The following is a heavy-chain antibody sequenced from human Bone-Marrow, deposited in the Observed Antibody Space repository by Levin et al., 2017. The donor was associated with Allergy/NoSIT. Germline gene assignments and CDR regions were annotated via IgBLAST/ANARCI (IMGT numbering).Heavy chain of an antibody. D-gene: IGHD3-10*01. CDR2: IDPTDSQT. J-gene: IGHJ4*02. CDR1: GYTFTSYW. V-gene: IGHV5-10-1*01. Sequence: HGESLKISCKGSGYTFTSYWISWVRQMPGKGLQWMGRIDPTDSQTYYSPSFQGHVTISADKSTAYLQWSSLKASDTATYYCARQGYYASVTYRNANYHFDSWGQGTLVTVYS. CDR3: ARQGYYASVTYRNANYHFDS.